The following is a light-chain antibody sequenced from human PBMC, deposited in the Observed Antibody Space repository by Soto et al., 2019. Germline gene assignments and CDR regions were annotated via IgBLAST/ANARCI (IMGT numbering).Light chain of an antibody. Sequence: QSVLTQPASVSGSPGQSITISCAGTMRDVGAYNLVSWYQQHPGRAPQLIIYEVSNRPSGISFRFSGSKSGNTASLTISGLQAEDEADYYCSSYTSKSSLIFGGGTKVTVL. CDR1: MRDVGAYNL. CDR2: EVS. V-gene: IGLV2-14*01. CDR3: SSYTSKSSLI. J-gene: IGLJ2*01.